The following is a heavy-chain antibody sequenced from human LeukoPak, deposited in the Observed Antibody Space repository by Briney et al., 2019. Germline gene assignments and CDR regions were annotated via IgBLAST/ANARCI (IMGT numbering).Heavy chain of an antibody. D-gene: IGHD1-26*01. Sequence: GESLKISCKGSGYRFTSYWIAWVRPMPGKGLEWMGIIYPGDSDTKYSPSFQGQVTISADKSISTAYLQWSSLKASDTAMYYCARYGGTTYFYYYYMDVWGRGTTVTVSS. V-gene: IGHV5-51*01. CDR1: GYRFTSYW. CDR3: ARYGGTTYFYYYYMDV. J-gene: IGHJ6*03. CDR2: IYPGDSDT.